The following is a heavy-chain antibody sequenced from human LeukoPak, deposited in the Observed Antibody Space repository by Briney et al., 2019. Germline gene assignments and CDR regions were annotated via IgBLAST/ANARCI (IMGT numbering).Heavy chain of an antibody. CDR1: GFTFSSYE. Sequence: GGSLRLSCAASGFTFSSYEMNWVRQAPGKGLERVSYISSSGSTIYYANSVKGRFTISRDNAKNSLYLQMNSLRAEDTAVYYCAELGITMIGGVWGKGTTVTISS. V-gene: IGHV3-48*03. CDR2: ISSSGSTI. CDR3: AELGITMIGGV. D-gene: IGHD3-10*02. J-gene: IGHJ6*04.